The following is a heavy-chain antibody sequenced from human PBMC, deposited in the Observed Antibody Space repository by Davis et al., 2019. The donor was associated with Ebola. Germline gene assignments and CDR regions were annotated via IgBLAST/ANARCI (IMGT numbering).Heavy chain of an antibody. CDR1: GFTFSSYA. CDR2: IYSGGST. D-gene: IGHD6-19*01. CDR3: ARDKGSGWFDP. V-gene: IGHV3-66*01. Sequence: GGSLRLSCAASGFTFSSYAMSWVRQAPGKGLEWVSVIYSGGSTYYADSVKGRFTISRDNSKNTLYLQMNSLRAEDTAVYYCARDKGSGWFDPWGQGTLVTVSS. J-gene: IGHJ5*02.